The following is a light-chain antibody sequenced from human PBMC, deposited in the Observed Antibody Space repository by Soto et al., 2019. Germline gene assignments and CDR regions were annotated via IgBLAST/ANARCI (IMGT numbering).Light chain of an antibody. V-gene: IGLV2-8*01. CDR3: SSYVGDNSWV. CDR2: EIS. J-gene: IGLJ3*02. CDR1: SRDVGGYNY. Sequence: QSALTQPPSASGSPGQSVTISCTGTSRDVGGYNYVSWYQQHPGKAPKVMMYEISKRPSGVPDRFSGSKSGNTASLTVSGLQAEDEAEYYCSSYVGDNSWVFGGGTKLTVL.